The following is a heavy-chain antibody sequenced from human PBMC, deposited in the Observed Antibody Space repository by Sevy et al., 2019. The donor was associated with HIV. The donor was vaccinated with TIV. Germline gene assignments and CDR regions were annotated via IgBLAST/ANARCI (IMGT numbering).Heavy chain of an antibody. V-gene: IGHV3-30*02. D-gene: IGHD2-2*01. J-gene: IGHJ5*02. CDR1: KFPFRSNG. CDR3: AKDLRVVIPAAMQPADL. CDR2: INFDGSDR. Sequence: GGSLRLSCVASKFPFRSNGFHWVRQPPGKGLEWLSYINFDGSDRKYADSAKGRFTVSRDNSKNTLYLQMNSLRAEDTAVYYCAKDLRVVIPAAMQPADLWGQGTLVTVSS.